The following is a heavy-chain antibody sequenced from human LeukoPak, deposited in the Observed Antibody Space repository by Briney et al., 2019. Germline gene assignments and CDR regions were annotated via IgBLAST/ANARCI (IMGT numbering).Heavy chain of an antibody. V-gene: IGHV1-18*01. CDR2: ISAYNGNT. CDR3: ARGGYYYDSSPENFDY. CDR1: GYTFTSYD. D-gene: IGHD3-22*01. Sequence: GASVKVSCKASGYTFTSYDINWVRQAPGQGLEWMGWISAYNGNTNYAQKLQGRVTMTTDTSTSTAYMELRSLRSDDTAVYYCARGGYYYDSSPENFDYWGQGTLVTVSS. J-gene: IGHJ4*02.